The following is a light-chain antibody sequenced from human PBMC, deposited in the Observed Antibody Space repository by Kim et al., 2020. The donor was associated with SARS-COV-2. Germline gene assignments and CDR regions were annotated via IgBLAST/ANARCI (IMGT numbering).Light chain of an antibody. CDR3: QQYDNY. J-gene: IGKJ2*01. V-gene: IGKV1-5*03. Sequence: SALSASVGDRVIINCRDSQSNSMWLGWYQQKPGKAPKLLISKASSLQSGVPSRFSGSGSGTQFTLTISSLQPDDFGTYYCQQYDNYFGQGTKLEI. CDR1: QSNSMW. CDR2: KAS.